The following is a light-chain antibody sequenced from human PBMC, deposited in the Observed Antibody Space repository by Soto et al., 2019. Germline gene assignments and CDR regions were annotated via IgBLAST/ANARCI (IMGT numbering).Light chain of an antibody. Sequence: QSALTQPPSASGSPGQSATISCTGTSSDVGGYNYVSWYQQHPGKAPKLMIYEVSKRPSGVPDRFSGSKSGNTASLTVSGLQAEDEADYYCGSYGGSNNLVFGGGTKVTVL. V-gene: IGLV2-8*01. CDR1: SSDVGGYNY. CDR2: EVS. CDR3: GSYGGSNNLV. J-gene: IGLJ2*01.